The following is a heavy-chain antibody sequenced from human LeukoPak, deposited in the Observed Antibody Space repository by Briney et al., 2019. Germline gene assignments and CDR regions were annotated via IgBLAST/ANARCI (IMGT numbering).Heavy chain of an antibody. CDR1: GFTFSSYG. D-gene: IGHD5-24*01. CDR2: IWYDGSNK. V-gene: IGHV3-33*01. J-gene: IGHJ4*02. Sequence: PGGSLRLSCAASGFTFSSYGMHWVRQAPGKGLEWVAVIWYDGSNKYYADSVKGRFTISRDNSKNTLYLQMISLRAEDTAVYYCARGRDGSQSPIDYWGQGTLVTVSS. CDR3: ARGRDGSQSPIDY.